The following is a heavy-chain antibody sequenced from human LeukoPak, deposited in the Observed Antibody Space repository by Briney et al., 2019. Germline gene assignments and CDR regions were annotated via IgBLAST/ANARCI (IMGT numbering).Heavy chain of an antibody. CDR1: GYSISSGYY. Sequence: SETLSLTCAVSGYSISSGYYWGWIRQPPGKGLEWIGSLYQTGSTYYSPSLKSRVTISIDTSKNQFSLKLGSVTAADTAVYYCAGSGYSTFDYWGQGTLVTVSS. V-gene: IGHV4-38-2*01. J-gene: IGHJ4*02. CDR2: LYQTGST. CDR3: AGSGYSTFDY. D-gene: IGHD3-3*01.